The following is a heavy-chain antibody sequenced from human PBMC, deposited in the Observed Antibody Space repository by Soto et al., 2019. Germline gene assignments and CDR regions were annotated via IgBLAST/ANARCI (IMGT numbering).Heavy chain of an antibody. J-gene: IGHJ5*02. V-gene: IGHV4-59*01. CDR1: GCSISSYY. D-gene: IGHD6-6*01. Sequence: SETLSLTCTVSGCSISSYYWSWIRQPPGKGLEWIGYIYYSGSTNYNPSLKSRVTISVDTSKNQSSLKLSSVTAADTAEKAGARWAWGSSASKGSWLDPWGQGTLVTVSS. CDR2: IYYSGST. CDR3: ARWAWGSSASKGSWLDP.